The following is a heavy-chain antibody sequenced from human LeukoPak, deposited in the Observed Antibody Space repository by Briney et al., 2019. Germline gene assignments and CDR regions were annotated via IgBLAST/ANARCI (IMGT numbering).Heavy chain of an antibody. CDR1: GGSISSGGYY. J-gene: IGHJ2*01. CDR3: ARVQYYYDSSGSWYFDL. CDR2: IYYSGST. D-gene: IGHD3-22*01. V-gene: IGHV4-31*03. Sequence: PSETLSLTCTVSGGSISSGGYYWSWIRQHPGKGLEWIGYIYYSGSTYYNPSLKSRVTISVDTSKNQFSLKLSSVTAADTAVYYCARVQYYYDSSGSWYFDLWGRGTLVTVSS.